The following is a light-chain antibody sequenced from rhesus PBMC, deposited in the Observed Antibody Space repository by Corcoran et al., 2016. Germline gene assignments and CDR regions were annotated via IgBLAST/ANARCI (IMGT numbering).Light chain of an antibody. Sequence: SYDLTQSPSVSVSPGQTARITCGGDNIGGQTVNWYQQKPPQAPVLVIYYDSERPSGIPERFSGSKSGNTATLTISGVEAGDEADYYCQVWDTGSDHYIFATGTRLTLL. J-gene: IGLJ1*01. CDR2: YDS. V-gene: IGLV3-44*01. CDR3: QVWDTGSDHYI. CDR1: NIGGQT.